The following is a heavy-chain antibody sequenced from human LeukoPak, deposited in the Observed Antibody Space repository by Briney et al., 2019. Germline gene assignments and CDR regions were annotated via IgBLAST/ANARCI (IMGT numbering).Heavy chain of an antibody. CDR3: AKTYYDSTGYFGFYDY. V-gene: IGHV3-43*02. D-gene: IGHD3-22*01. J-gene: IGHJ4*02. Sequence: GGSLRLSCAASGFTFDDYAMHWVRQAPGKGLEWVSVISGDGGSTYYADSVKGRFTISRDNSKNSLYLQMNSLRTEDTALYYCAKTYYDSTGYFGFYDYWGQGTLVTVSS. CDR1: GFTFDDYA. CDR2: ISGDGGST.